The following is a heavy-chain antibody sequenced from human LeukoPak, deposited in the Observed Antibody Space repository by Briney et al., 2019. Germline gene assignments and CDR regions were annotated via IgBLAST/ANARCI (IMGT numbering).Heavy chain of an antibody. D-gene: IGHD5-24*01. J-gene: IGHJ4*02. V-gene: IGHV3-7*01. CDR1: GFTFSDYW. Sequence: AGGSLRLSCAGSGFTFSDYWIDWVRQAPGKGLEWVANINQDGSRNTYLESVMGRFTISRDNAKNSLYLQMSHLRVEDTAVYYCARNRGWQQFDYWGQGTLVIVSS. CDR2: INQDGSRN. CDR3: ARNRGWQQFDY.